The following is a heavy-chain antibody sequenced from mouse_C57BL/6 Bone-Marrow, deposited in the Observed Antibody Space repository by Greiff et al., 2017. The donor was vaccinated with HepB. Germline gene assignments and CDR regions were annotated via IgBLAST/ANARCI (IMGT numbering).Heavy chain of an antibody. V-gene: IGHV1-26*01. CDR2: INPNNGGT. CDR1: GYTFTDYY. CDR3: VYDYDEFAY. Sequence: EVQLQQSGPELVKPGASVKISCKASGYTFTDYYMNWVKQSHGKSLEWIGDINPNNGGTSYNQKFKGKATLTVDKSSSTAYMELRSLTSEDSAVYYCVYDYDEFAYWGQGTLVTVSA. D-gene: IGHD2-4*01. J-gene: IGHJ3*01.